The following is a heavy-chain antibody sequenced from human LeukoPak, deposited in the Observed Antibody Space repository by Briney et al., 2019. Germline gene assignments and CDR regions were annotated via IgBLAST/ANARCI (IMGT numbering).Heavy chain of an antibody. CDR1: GFTLSSCG. Sequence: PGRSLRFSCAASGFTLSSCGMHWVRQAPGKGLEWVAVIWYDGSNKYYADSVKGRFTISRDNSKNTLYLQMNSLRAEDTAVYYCARDPPHYDFWSGYLDRSAFDIWGQGTMVTVSS. V-gene: IGHV3-33*01. J-gene: IGHJ3*02. CDR2: IWYDGSNK. CDR3: ARDPPHYDFWSGYLDRSAFDI. D-gene: IGHD3-3*01.